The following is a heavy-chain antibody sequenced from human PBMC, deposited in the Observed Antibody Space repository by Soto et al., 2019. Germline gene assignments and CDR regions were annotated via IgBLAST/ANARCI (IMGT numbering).Heavy chain of an antibody. D-gene: IGHD3-10*01. CDR3: ASFLSGTMVRGVASYYYYGMDV. CDR2: IIPIYGTA. Sequence: SVKVSCKASGYTFSSYYFSWVRQAPGQGLEWMGGIIPIYGTANYAQKFQGRVTITADESTSTAYMELSSLRSDDTAVYYCASFLSGTMVRGVASYYYYGMDVWGQGTTVTVSS. CDR1: GYTFSSYY. J-gene: IGHJ6*02. V-gene: IGHV1-69*13.